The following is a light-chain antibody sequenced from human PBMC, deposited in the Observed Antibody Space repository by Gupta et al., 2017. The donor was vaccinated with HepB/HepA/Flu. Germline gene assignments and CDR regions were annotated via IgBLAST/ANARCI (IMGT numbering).Light chain of an antibody. CDR3: QQSNSIPWT. CDR1: QTISNF. CDR2: AAS. J-gene: IGKJ1*01. V-gene: IGKV1-39*01. Sequence: DIQMTQSPSSLSASVGDRVTITCRASQTISNFLNWYQQKPGKAPKLLIHAASNLQSGVPSRFSGSGSGTDFTLIISRLQPEDFETYYCQQSNSIPWTFGQGTKVEIK.